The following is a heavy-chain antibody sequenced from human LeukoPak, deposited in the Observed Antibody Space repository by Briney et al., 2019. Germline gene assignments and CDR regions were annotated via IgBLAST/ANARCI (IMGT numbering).Heavy chain of an antibody. CDR2: INHSGST. J-gene: IGHJ4*02. CDR1: GGSFSGYY. D-gene: IGHD3-10*01. V-gene: IGHV4-34*01. CDR3: ARVIIYRRGVYDY. Sequence: SETLSLTCAVYGGSFSGYYWSWIRQPPGKGLEWIGEINHSGSTNYNPSLKSRVTISVDTSKNQFSLKLSSVTAADTAVYYCARVIIYRRGVYDYWGQGTLVTVSS.